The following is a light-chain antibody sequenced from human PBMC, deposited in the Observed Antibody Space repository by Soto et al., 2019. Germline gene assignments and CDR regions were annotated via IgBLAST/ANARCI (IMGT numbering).Light chain of an antibody. CDR1: QSISSW. CDR2: DAS. CDR3: QQYNSYSYT. V-gene: IGKV1-5*01. Sequence: DIQMTQSPSTLSASVGDSVTITCRASQSISSWLAWYHQKPGKAPKLLIYDASSLESGVPSRFSGSGSGTEFTLTISSLQPDDFAPSYCQQYNSYSYTYGQGTKLEIK. J-gene: IGKJ2*01.